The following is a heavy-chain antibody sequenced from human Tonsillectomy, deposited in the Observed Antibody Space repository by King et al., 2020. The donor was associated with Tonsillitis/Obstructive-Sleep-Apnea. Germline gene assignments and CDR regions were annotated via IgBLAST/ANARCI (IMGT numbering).Heavy chain of an antibody. D-gene: IGHD5-24*01. V-gene: IGHV4-34*01. CDR3: GRAVEDYYYYYYMDV. Sequence: VQLQQWGAGLLKPSETLSLTCAVYGGSFSGYYWSWIRQPPGKGLEWIGEINHSGSTNYNPSLKSRVTISVDTSKNQFSLKLSSVTAADTAVYYCGRAVEDYYYYYYMDVWGKGTTVTVSS. CDR1: GGSFSGYY. CDR2: INHSGST. J-gene: IGHJ6*03.